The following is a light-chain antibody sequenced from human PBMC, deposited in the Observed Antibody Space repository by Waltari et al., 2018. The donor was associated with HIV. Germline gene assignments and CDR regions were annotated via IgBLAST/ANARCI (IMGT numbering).Light chain of an antibody. CDR1: QSVSNSY. J-gene: IGKJ2*01. CDR2: GAS. Sequence: EIVLTQSPGTLSLSPGERATLSCRASQSVSNSYLAWYQQKPGQAPRLLIYGASSRATGIPDRFSGSGSGTDFTLTISRLEPEDFAVYYCQQYGSSPRYTFGQGTKLEI. V-gene: IGKV3-20*01. CDR3: QQYGSSPRYT.